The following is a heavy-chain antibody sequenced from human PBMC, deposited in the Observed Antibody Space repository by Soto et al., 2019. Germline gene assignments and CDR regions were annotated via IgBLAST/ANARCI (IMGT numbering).Heavy chain of an antibody. CDR3: AKAFSIYCSSTSCYANPYYYYYYYMDV. Sequence: GGSLRLSCAASGFTFDDYAMHWVRQAPGKGLEWVSGISWNSGSIGYADSVKGRFTISRDNSKNSLYLQMNSLRAEDTALYYCAKAFSIYCSSTSCYANPYYYYYYYMDVWGKGTTVTVSS. V-gene: IGHV3-9*01. J-gene: IGHJ6*03. CDR2: ISWNSGSI. CDR1: GFTFDDYA. D-gene: IGHD2-2*01.